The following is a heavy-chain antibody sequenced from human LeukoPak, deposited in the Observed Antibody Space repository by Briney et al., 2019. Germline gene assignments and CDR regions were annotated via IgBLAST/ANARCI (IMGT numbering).Heavy chain of an antibody. J-gene: IGHJ5*02. V-gene: IGHV1-69*05. CDR3: ARAGADDFWSGSTFDP. CDR2: IIPMFGTA. CDR1: GGTFSTDG. D-gene: IGHD3-3*01. Sequence: SVKVSCKASGGTFSTDGITWVRQAPGQGLEWMGGIIPMFGTAKYAQKFQGRVTISTDESTSTAYMELSSLRSEDTAVYYCARAGADDFWSGSTFDPWGQGTLVTVSS.